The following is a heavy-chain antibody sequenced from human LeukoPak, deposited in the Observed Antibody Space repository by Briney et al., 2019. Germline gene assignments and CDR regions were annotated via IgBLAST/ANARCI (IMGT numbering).Heavy chain of an antibody. Sequence: PSETLSLTCTVSGGSISSSTYYWGWIRQSPGKGLEWIGSIYYSAYTYYNPSLKSQFTISVDTSKNQFSLMLNSVTAADTAVYYCARGGGSSGWYSHWGQGTLVTVSS. D-gene: IGHD6-19*01. CDR2: IYYSAYT. V-gene: IGHV4-39*01. CDR3: ARGGGSSGWYSH. J-gene: IGHJ4*02. CDR1: GGSISSSTYY.